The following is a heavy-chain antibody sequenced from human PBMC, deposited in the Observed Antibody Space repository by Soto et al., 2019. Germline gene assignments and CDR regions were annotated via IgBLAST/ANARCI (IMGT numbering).Heavy chain of an antibody. CDR1: GRTFSSYA. V-gene: IGHV1-69*13. CDR3: ARDRLSYYYDSSGYYNFDY. CDR2: IIPIFGTA. J-gene: IGHJ4*02. Sequence: SVKVSCKASGRTFSSYAISWVRQAPGQGLEWMGGIIPIFGTANYAQKFQGRVTITADESTSTAYMELSSLRSEDTAVYYCARDRLSYYYDSSGYYNFDYWGQGTLVTVSS. D-gene: IGHD3-22*01.